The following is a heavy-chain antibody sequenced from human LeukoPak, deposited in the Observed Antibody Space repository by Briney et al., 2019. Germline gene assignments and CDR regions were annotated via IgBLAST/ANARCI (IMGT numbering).Heavy chain of an antibody. V-gene: IGHV4-4*02. CDR1: GGSISSSNW. CDR3: ARVIIAVAAKSNGMDV. D-gene: IGHD6-19*01. CDR2: IYHSGST. J-gene: IGHJ6*02. Sequence: PSGTLSLTCAVSGGSISSSNWWSWVRQPRGKGLEWIGEIYHSGSTNYNPSLKSRVTISVDKSKNQFSLKLSSVTAADTAVYYCARVIIAVAAKSNGMDVWGQGTTVTVSS.